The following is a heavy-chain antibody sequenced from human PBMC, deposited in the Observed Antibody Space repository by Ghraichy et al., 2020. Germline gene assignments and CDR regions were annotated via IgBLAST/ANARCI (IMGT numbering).Heavy chain of an antibody. J-gene: IGHJ4*02. CDR1: GFTFSSYG. D-gene: IGHD1-26*01. CDR3: AKDLLVGASRGPFDY. CDR2: IRYDGSKN. Sequence: GESLNISCAASGFTFSSYGMHWVRQAPGKGLEWVAFIRYDGSKNYYADSVKGRFTISGDNSKSTLYLQMNSLRAEDTAVYYCAKDLLVGASRGPFDYWGQGTLVTVSS. V-gene: IGHV3-30*02.